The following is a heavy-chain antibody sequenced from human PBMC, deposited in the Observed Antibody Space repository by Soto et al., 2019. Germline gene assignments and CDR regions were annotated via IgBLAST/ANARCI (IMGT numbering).Heavy chain of an antibody. CDR1: GFTFSDYG. D-gene: IGHD7-27*01. J-gene: IGHJ4*02. CDR2: IWYDGSEK. CDR3: AKERFQHVVPTPLGN. Sequence: QVQLVESGGGVVQPGASLRLSCAASGFTFSDYGMHWVRQAPGKGLQWVALIWYDGSEKRYAESVKGRFTVSRDNAKNTVYLQMNGLGVEETAVYYFAKERFQHVVPTPLGNWGQGTLVTVAS. V-gene: IGHV3-30*02.